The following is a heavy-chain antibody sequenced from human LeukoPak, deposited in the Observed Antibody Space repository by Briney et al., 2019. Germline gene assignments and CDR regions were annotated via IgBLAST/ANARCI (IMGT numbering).Heavy chain of an antibody. CDR1: GGTFSSYA. CDR3: ARDLYYDFWSGYSLGDV. CDR2: IIPIFGTA. V-gene: IGHV1-69*13. D-gene: IGHD3-3*01. Sequence: SVKVSCKASGGTFSSYAISWVRQAPGQGLEWMGGIIPIFGTANYAQKFQGRVTITADESTSTAYMELSSLRSEDTAVYYCARDLYYDFWSGYSLGDVWGQGTTVTDSS. J-gene: IGHJ6*02.